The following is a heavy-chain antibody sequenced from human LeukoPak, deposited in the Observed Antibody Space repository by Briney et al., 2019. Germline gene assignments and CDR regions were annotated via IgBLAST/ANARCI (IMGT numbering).Heavy chain of an antibody. J-gene: IGHJ5*02. V-gene: IGHV1-18*01. Sequence: ASVKVSCKASGYTFTSYGISWVRQAPGQGLEWKGWISAYNGNTNYAQKLQGRVTMTTDTSTSTAYMELRSLRSDDTAVYYCARVSVAAAGTENWFDPWGQGTLVTVSS. CDR2: ISAYNGNT. CDR3: ARVSVAAAGTENWFDP. D-gene: IGHD6-13*01. CDR1: GYTFTSYG.